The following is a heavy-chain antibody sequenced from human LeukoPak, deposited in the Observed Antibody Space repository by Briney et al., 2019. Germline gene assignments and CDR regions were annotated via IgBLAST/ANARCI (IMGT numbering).Heavy chain of an antibody. Sequence: GASVKVSCKASGYTFTSYDINWVRQATGQGLEWMGWMNPNSGNTGYAQKFQGRVTITRNTSISTASMALSSLRSEDTAVYYCARLLQVISSGYYYELFDYWGQGTLVTVSS. CDR3: ARLLQVISSGYYYELFDY. CDR2: MNPNSGNT. CDR1: GYTFTSYD. J-gene: IGHJ4*02. V-gene: IGHV1-8*03. D-gene: IGHD3-22*01.